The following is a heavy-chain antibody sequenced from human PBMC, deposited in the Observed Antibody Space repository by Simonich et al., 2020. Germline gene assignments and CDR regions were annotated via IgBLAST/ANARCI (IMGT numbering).Heavy chain of an antibody. D-gene: IGHD2-2*01. CDR1: GYTFTGYY. CDR3: ARDTFLGYCSSTSCYDAFDI. V-gene: IGHV1-2*06. CDR2: INPNSGGT. Sequence: QVQLVQSGAEVKKPGASVKVSCKASGYTFTGYYMHWVRQAPGQGLEWMGRINPNSGGTNYAQQFQGRVTMTRDTSISTAYMELSRLRSDDTAVYYCARDTFLGYCSSTSCYDAFDIWGQGTMVTVSS. J-gene: IGHJ3*02.